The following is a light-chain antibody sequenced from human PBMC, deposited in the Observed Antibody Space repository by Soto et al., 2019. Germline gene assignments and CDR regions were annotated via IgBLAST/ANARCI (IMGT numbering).Light chain of an antibody. CDR1: SSDVGRYNY. V-gene: IGLV2-14*01. J-gene: IGLJ3*02. Sequence: QSALTQPASVSGSPGQSITISCTGTSSDVGRYNYVSWYQQHPGKAPKLMIYQVSNRPSGVSNRFSGSKSGNTASLTISGLQAEDEADYFCSSYKFNNTRVFGGGTKLTVL. CDR3: SSYKFNNTRV. CDR2: QVS.